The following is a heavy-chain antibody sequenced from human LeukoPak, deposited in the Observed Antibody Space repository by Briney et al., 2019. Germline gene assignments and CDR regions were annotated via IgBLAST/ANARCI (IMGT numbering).Heavy chain of an antibody. CDR1: GFTFSSYN. V-gene: IGHV3-21*01. Sequence: PGGSLRLSCAASGFTFSSYNMNWIRQAPGKVLEWVSSISGSSSYIYYADSVKGRFTISRDNAKNSVYLQMNSLRAEDTAVYYCAELGITMIGGVWGKGTTVTISS. D-gene: IGHD3-10*02. CDR3: AELGITMIGGV. CDR2: ISGSSSYI. J-gene: IGHJ6*04.